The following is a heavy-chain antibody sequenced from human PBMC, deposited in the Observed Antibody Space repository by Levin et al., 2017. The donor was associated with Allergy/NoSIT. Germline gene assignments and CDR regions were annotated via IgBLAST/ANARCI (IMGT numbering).Heavy chain of an antibody. CDR3: ARGDYDILTGYPSTFDY. V-gene: IGHV1-18*01. CDR1: GYTFTSYG. CDR2: ISAYNGNT. D-gene: IGHD3-9*01. Sequence: GASVKVSCKASGYTFTSYGISWVRQAPGQGLEWMGWISAYNGNTNYAQKLQGRVTMTTDTSTSTAYMELRSLRSDDTAVYYCARGDYDILTGYPSTFDYWGQGTLVTVSS. J-gene: IGHJ4*02.